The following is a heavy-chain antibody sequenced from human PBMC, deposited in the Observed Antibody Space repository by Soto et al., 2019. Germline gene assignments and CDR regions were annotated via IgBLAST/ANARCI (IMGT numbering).Heavy chain of an antibody. CDR1: GGSISSYY. Sequence: SETLSLTCTVSGGSISSYYWSWIRQPPGKGLEWIGYIYYSGSTNYNPSLKSRVTVSVDTSKNQFSLKLSSVTAADTAVYYCARDAAAAGTYYYYGMDVWGQGTTVTVSS. V-gene: IGHV4-59*01. CDR2: IYYSGST. D-gene: IGHD6-13*01. J-gene: IGHJ6*02. CDR3: ARDAAAAGTYYYYGMDV.